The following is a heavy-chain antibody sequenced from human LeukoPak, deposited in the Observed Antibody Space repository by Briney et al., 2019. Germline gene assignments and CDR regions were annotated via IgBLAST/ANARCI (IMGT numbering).Heavy chain of an antibody. CDR3: ARDYYDSSGYYIPGV. Sequence: PGRSLRLSCAASGFTFSSYAMHWVRQAPGKGLEWVAVISYDGSNKYYADSVKGRFTISRDNSKNTLYLQMSSLRAEGTAVYYCARDYYDSSGYYIPGVWGQGTLVTVSS. CDR2: ISYDGSNK. CDR1: GFTFSSYA. J-gene: IGHJ4*02. V-gene: IGHV3-30-3*01. D-gene: IGHD3-22*01.